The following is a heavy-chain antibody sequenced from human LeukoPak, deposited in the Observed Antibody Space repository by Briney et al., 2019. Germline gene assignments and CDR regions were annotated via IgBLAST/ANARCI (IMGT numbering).Heavy chain of an antibody. CDR3: ARAFVWFGELLAFDY. CDR1: GGSISSGGYY. J-gene: IGHJ4*02. D-gene: IGHD3-10*01. Sequence: SQTLSLTCTVSGGSISSGGYYWSWLRQHPGKGLEWIGYIYYSGSTYYNPSLKSRFTISVETSKNQFSLKLSSVTAADTAVYYCARAFVWFGELLAFDYWGQGTLVTVSS. V-gene: IGHV4-31*03. CDR2: IYYSGST.